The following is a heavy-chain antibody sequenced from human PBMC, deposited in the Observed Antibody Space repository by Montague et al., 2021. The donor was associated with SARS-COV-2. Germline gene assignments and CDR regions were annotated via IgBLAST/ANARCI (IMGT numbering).Heavy chain of an antibody. D-gene: IGHD2/OR15-2a*01. CDR3: ASSLSGYYGMDV. CDR2: IWYDGSNK. CDR1: GFTFSTYA. V-gene: IGHV3-33*08. J-gene: IGHJ6*02. Sequence: SLRLSCAASGFTFSTYAMSWVRQAPGKGLEWVAVIWYDGSNKYYADSVKGRFTISRDNSKNTLYLQMNSLRAEDTAVYYCASSLSGYYGMDVWGQGTTVTVSS.